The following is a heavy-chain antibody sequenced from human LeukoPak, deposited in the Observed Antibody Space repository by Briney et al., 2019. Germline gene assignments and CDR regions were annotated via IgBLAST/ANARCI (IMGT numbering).Heavy chain of an antibody. CDR2: ISGSGGRP. CDR3: AKRGVVIRVILVGFHKEAYYFDS. CDR1: GVTLSNYG. J-gene: IGHJ4*02. V-gene: IGHV3-23*01. D-gene: IGHD3-22*01. Sequence: GGSLRLSCAVSGVTLSNYGMSWVRQAPGKGLEWVAGISGSGGRPNYADSVKGRFTISRDNPKNTLYLQMNSLRAEDTAVYFCAKRGVVIRVILVGFHKEAYYFDSWGQGALVTVSS.